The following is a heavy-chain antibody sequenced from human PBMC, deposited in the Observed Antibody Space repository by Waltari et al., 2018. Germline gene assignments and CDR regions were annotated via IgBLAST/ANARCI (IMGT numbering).Heavy chain of an antibody. CDR2: MNPNSGNT. D-gene: IGHD2-2*01. J-gene: IGHJ5*02. V-gene: IGHV1-8*03. Sequence: QVQLVQSGAEVKKPGASVKVSCKASGYTFTSYDINWVRQATGQGLEWMGWMNPNSGNTGYAQKFQGRVTITRNTSISTAYMELSSLRSEDTAVYYCARARRSCSSTSCYHWFDPWGQGTLVTVSS. CDR3: ARARRSCSSTSCYHWFDP. CDR1: GYTFTSYD.